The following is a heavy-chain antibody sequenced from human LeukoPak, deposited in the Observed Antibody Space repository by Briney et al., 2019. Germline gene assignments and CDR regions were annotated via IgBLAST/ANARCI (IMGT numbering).Heavy chain of an antibody. CDR3: GVGATPDAFDI. V-gene: IGHV1-46*01. Sequence: GASVKVSCKASGYTFTSYYMHWVRQAPGQGLEWMGIINPSGGSTSYAQKFQGRVTMTRDTSTSTVYMELGSLRSEDTAVYYCGVGATPDAFDIWGQGTMVTVSS. CDR2: INPSGGST. CDR1: GYTFTSYY. J-gene: IGHJ3*02. D-gene: IGHD1-26*01.